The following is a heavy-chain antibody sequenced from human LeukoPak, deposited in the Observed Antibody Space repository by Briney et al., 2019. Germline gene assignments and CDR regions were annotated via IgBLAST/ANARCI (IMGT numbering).Heavy chain of an antibody. V-gene: IGHV1-8*01. CDR1: EYTFASYD. D-gene: IGHD2-2*01. Sequence: GASVKVSCKASEYTFASYDINWVRQATGQGLEWMGWMNPNSGNTGYAQNFQGRVTMTANTSITTAYMELSSLTSDDTAIYYCAKELSAFTSSYVYWGQGTLVTVSS. CDR3: AKELSAFTSSYVY. CDR2: MNPNSGNT. J-gene: IGHJ4*02.